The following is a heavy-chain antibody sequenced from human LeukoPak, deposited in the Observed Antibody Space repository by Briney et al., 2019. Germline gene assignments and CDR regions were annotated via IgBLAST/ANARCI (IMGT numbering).Heavy chain of an antibody. D-gene: IGHD3-22*01. CDR2: ISRSGSTI. CDR1: GFTFSSYE. J-gene: IGHJ4*02. V-gene: IGHV3-48*03. Sequence: GGSLRLSCAASGFTFSSYEMNWVRQAPGKGLEWVSYISRSGSTIYYADSVKGRFTISRDNAKNSLYLQMNSLRAEDTAVYYCAREGEPYYYDSSGYYSDYWGQGTLVTVSS. CDR3: AREGEPYYYDSSGYYSDY.